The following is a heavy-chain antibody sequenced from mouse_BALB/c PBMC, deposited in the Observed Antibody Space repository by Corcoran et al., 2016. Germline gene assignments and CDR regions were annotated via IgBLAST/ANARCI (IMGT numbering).Heavy chain of an antibody. CDR3: AITTEVADYYVMDY. J-gene: IGHJ4*01. CDR2: INTYTGEP. D-gene: IGHD1-1*01. CDR1: GYTFTNYG. V-gene: IGHV9-3-1*01. Sequence: QMQLVQSGHELKKPGETVKISCKASGYTFTNYGMNWVKQAPGKGLKWMGWINTYTGEPTYADDFKGRFAFSLETSASTAYLQINNLKNEDTATYFCAITTEVADYYVMDYLGQGTSVTVSS.